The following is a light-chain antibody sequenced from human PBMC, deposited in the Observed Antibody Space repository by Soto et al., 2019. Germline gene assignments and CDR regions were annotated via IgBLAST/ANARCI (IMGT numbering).Light chain of an antibody. CDR3: CSYAGSYTPNWV. V-gene: IGLV2-11*01. CDR2: DVS. Sequence: QSVLTQPRSVSGSPGQSVTISCTGTSSDVGGYNYVSWYQQHPGKAPKLMIYDVSKLPSGVPDRVSGSKSGNTASLTISGLQAEDEADYYCCSYAGSYTPNWVFGGGTKLTVL. CDR1: SSDVGGYNY. J-gene: IGLJ3*02.